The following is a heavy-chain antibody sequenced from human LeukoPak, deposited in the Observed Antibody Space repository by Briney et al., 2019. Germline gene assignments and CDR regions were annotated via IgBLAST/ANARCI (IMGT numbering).Heavy chain of an antibody. CDR3: ARDGAVAGTGNTFDY. D-gene: IGHD6-19*01. Sequence: PGGSLRLSCAASGFIFSSYGMHWVRQAPGKGLEYVSAISSNGGSTYYANSVKGRFTISRDNSKNTLYLQMGSLRAEDMAVYYCARDGAVAGTGNTFDYWGQGTLVTVSS. CDR1: GFIFSSYG. CDR2: ISSNGGST. J-gene: IGHJ4*02. V-gene: IGHV3-64*01.